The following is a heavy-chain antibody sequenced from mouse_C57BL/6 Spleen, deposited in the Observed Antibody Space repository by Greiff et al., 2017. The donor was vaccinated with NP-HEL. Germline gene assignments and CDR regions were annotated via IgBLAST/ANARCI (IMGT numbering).Heavy chain of an antibody. D-gene: IGHD1-1*01. CDR2: IDPETGGT. Sequence: VQLQQSGAELVRPGASVTLSCKASGYTFTDYEMHWVKQTPVHGLEWIGAIDPETGGTAYNQKFKGKAILTADKSSSTAYMELRSLTSEDSAVYYCTRPDYYGSSYGAMDYWGQGTSVTVSS. J-gene: IGHJ4*01. CDR1: GYTFTDYE. CDR3: TRPDYYGSSYGAMDY. V-gene: IGHV1-15*01.